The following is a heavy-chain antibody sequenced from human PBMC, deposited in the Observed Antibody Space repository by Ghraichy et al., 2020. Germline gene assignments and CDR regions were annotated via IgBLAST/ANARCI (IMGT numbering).Heavy chain of an antibody. D-gene: IGHD5-12*01. CDR1: GGSISSGGYS. CDR2: IYHSGST. Sequence: SETLSLTCAVSGGSISSGGYSWSWIRQPPGKGLEWIGYIYHSGSTYYNPSLKSRVTISVDRSKNQFSLKLSSVTAADTAVYYCARLQIGYSGDYYGMDVWGQGTTVTVSS. CDR3: ARLQIGYSGDYYGMDV. V-gene: IGHV4-30-2*01. J-gene: IGHJ6*02.